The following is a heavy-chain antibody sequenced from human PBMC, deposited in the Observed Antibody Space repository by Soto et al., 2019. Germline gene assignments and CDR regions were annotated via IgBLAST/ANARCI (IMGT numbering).Heavy chain of an antibody. V-gene: IGHV6-1*01. CDR2: TYYRSKWYN. CDR3: ASGQWLAELSLYYGMDV. D-gene: IGHD6-19*01. CDR1: GDSVSSNSAA. Sequence: SQTLSLTCAISGDSVSSNSAAWNWIRQFPSRGLEWLGRTYYRSKWYNDYAVSVKSRVTINPDTSKNQFSLQLNSVTPEDTAVYYCASGQWLAELSLYYGMDVWSQGTTVTVSS. J-gene: IGHJ6*02.